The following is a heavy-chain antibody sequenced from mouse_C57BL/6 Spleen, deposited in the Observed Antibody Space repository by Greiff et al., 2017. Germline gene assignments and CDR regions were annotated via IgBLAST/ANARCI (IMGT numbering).Heavy chain of an antibody. CDR1: GYSFTGYY. CDR2: INPSTGGT. J-gene: IGHJ3*01. Sequence: EVQLQQSGPELVKPGASVKISCKASGYSFTGYYMNWVKQSPEKSLEWIGEINPSTGGTTYNQKFKAKATLTVDKSSSTAYMQLKSLTSEDSAVYYCARQGYGSSYDWFAYWGQGTLVTVSA. V-gene: IGHV1-42*01. CDR3: ARQGYGSSYDWFAY. D-gene: IGHD1-1*01.